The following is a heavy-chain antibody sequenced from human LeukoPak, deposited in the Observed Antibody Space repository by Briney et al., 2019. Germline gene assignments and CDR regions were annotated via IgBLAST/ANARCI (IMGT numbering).Heavy chain of an antibody. CDR1: GFTFSSYG. Sequence: GGSLRLSCAASGFTFSSYGMHWVRQAPGKGLEWVAVIWYDGSNKYYADSVKGRFTISRDNSKNTLYLQMNSLRAEDTAVYYSARDRIAAAAPFDYWGQGTLVTVSS. D-gene: IGHD6-13*01. CDR3: ARDRIAAAAPFDY. J-gene: IGHJ4*02. V-gene: IGHV3-33*01. CDR2: IWYDGSNK.